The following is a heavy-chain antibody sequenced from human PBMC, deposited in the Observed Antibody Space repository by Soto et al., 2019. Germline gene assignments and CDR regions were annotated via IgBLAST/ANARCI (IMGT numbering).Heavy chain of an antibody. J-gene: IGHJ5*02. CDR1: GFSLRTYG. CDR3: ARDVFTAVAGSVNWLDP. V-gene: IGHV3-33*01. CDR2: IWYDGTKK. D-gene: IGHD6-19*01. Sequence: QVQLVEAGGGVVQSGRSLTLSCAASGFSLRTYGMQWLRRAPGKGLEWVAFIWYDGTKKFYANSVKGRSTISKDNSNNILYLQMSGLRAEDTAVYYGARDVFTAVAGSVNWLDPWGQGTLVTVSS.